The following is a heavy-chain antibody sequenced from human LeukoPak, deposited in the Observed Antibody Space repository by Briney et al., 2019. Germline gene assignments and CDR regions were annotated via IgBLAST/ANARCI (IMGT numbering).Heavy chain of an antibody. V-gene: IGHV3-21*01. D-gene: IGHD6-19*01. CDR2: ISESSTYI. Sequence: GGSLRLSCAASGFTFSTYSTNWVRQAPGKGLEWVASISESSTYIYSADSIRGRFTISRDNAKNSLYLQMNSLRVEDTALYYCARAKQWNYYFDYWGQGTLVTVSS. CDR3: ARAKQWNYYFDY. J-gene: IGHJ4*02. CDR1: GFTFSTYS.